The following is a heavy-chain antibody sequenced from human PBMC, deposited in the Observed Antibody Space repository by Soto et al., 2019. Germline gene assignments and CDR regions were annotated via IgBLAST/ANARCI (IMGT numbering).Heavy chain of an antibody. CDR3: ALESESYSDSSGYCDY. V-gene: IGHV4-31*03. CDR2: IYYSGST. J-gene: IGHJ4*02. Sequence: QVQLQESGPGLVKPSQTLSLTCTVSGGSISSGGYYWSWIRQHPGKGLEWIGYIYYSGSTYYNPSLKSRVTISVDTSKNQFSLKLSSVTAADTALYYCALESESYSDSSGYCDYWGQGTLVTVSS. CDR1: GGSISSGGYY. D-gene: IGHD3-22*01.